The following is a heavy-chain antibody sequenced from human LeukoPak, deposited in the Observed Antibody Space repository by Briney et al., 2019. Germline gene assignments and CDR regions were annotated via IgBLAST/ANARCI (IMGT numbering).Heavy chain of an antibody. D-gene: IGHD3-10*01. CDR2: MNPNSGNT. V-gene: IGHV1-8*02. CDR3: ARGPERSRYGSGSSWFDP. Sequence: ASVKVSCKASGGTFSSYAINWVRQATGQGLEWMGWMNPNSGNTGYAQKFQGRVTLTRNTSISTAYMELSSLRSEDTAVYYCARGPERSRYGSGSSWFDPWGQGTLVTVSS. CDR1: GGTFSSYA. J-gene: IGHJ5*02.